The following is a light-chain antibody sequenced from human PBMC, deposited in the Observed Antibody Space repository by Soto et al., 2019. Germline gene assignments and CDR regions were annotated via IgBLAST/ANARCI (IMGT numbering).Light chain of an antibody. CDR3: QQYNNWPPYT. J-gene: IGKJ2*01. CDR2: GAS. CDR1: QSVSSN. V-gene: IGKV3-15*01. Sequence: EIVMTQSPATLSVSPGERATLSCRASQSVSSNLAWYQQTPGQAPRLLIYGASTRATGIPARFRGSGSGTEFTLTISSLQSEDFAVYFCQQYNNWPPYTFGQGTTLEIK.